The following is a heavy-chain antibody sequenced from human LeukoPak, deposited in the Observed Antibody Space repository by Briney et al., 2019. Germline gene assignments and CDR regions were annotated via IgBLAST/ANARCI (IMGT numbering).Heavy chain of an antibody. CDR3: VRDSYSRDLDY. J-gene: IGHJ4*02. V-gene: IGHV3-7*01. CDR2: IKEDGNEQ. CDR1: AFTFSSYW. Sequence: GGSLRLSCAASAFTFSSYWMSWVRQAPGKGLEWVANIKEDGNEQYYVDSLKGRFTISRDNAKNSLYLQMNSLRAEDTAVYYCVRDSYSRDLDYWGQGTLVTVSS. D-gene: IGHD3-22*01.